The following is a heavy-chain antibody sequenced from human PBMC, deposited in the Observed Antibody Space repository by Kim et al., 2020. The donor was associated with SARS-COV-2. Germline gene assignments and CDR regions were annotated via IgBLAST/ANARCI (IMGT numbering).Heavy chain of an antibody. J-gene: IGHJ4*02. CDR1: GFTFSSYA. D-gene: IGHD2-2*01. V-gene: IGHV3-23*01. CDR3: AKDPIAVVVPAAVLFDY. CDR2: ISGSGGST. Sequence: GGALRLSCAASGFTFSSYAMSWVRQSPGKGLEWVSAISGSGGSTYYADSVKGRFTISRDNSKNTLYLQMNSLRAEETAVYYCAKDPIAVVVPAAVLFDYCGQGTLLTVSS.